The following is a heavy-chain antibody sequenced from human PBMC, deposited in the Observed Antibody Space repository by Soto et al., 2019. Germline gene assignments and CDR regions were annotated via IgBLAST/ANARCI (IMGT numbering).Heavy chain of an antibody. CDR2: IDWDDDK. CDR3: ERDFGDYYFDY. Sequence: SGPTLVNPTETLTLTCTFSGFSLNTESMRVSWIRQPPGKALEWLARIDWDDDKFYTSSLKTRLTISKDTSKNQVVLTMTNMDLVDTGTYYCERDFGDYYFDYRGQGALVTVSS. J-gene: IGHJ4*02. V-gene: IGHV2-70*04. CDR1: GFSLNTESMR. D-gene: IGHD3-16*01.